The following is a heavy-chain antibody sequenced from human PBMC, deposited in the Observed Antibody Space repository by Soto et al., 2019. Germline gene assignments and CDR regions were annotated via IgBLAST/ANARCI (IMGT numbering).Heavy chain of an antibody. CDR3: ARARYYYDSSGYYRTTYYYYGMDV. Sequence: QVQLVQSGAEVMKPGSSVKVSCKASGGTFSSYAISWVRQAPGQGLEWMGGIIPIFGTANYAQKFQGRVTITADESTSTAYMELSSLRSEDTAVYYCARARYYYDSSGYYRTTYYYYGMDVWGQGTTVTVSS. J-gene: IGHJ6*02. D-gene: IGHD3-22*01. V-gene: IGHV1-69*01. CDR2: IIPIFGTA. CDR1: GGTFSSYA.